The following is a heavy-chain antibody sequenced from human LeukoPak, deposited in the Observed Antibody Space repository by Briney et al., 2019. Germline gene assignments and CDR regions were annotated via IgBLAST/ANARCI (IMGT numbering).Heavy chain of an antibody. CDR1: GFTFSVSA. J-gene: IGHJ4*02. D-gene: IGHD3-10*01. CDR2: IRTRTNRYAT. CDR3: TRLDYGSDY. V-gene: IGHV3-73*01. Sequence: GGSLRLSCAASGFTFSVSAIHWVRQASGKGLEWVGRIRTRTNRYATAYAAAVKGRFTVSRDDSRNTAYLQMNSLKTEDTAVYYCTRLDYGSDYWGQGTQVIVSS.